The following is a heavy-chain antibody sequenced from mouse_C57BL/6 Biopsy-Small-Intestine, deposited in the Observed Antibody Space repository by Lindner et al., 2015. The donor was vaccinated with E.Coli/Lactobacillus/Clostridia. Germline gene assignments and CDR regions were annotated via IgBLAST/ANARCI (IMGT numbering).Heavy chain of an antibody. Sequence: VQLQESGGGLVKPGGSLKLSCAASGFTFSDFGMHWVRQAPEKGLEWVAYISSGSSFIYYADTMKGRFTVSRGNAKNTLFLQMTSLRSEDTAMYYCARRGITTVVGHWFFDFWGTGTTVTVSS. V-gene: IGHV5-17*01. D-gene: IGHD1-1*01. CDR1: GFTFSDFG. J-gene: IGHJ1*03. CDR3: ARRGITTVVGHWFFDF. CDR2: ISSGSSFI.